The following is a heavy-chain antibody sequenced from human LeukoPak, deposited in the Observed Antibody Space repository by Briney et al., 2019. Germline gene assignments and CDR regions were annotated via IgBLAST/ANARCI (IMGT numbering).Heavy chain of an antibody. V-gene: IGHV3-21*01. CDR3: ASRSL. CDR2: ITSGSSYI. CDR1: GFCLSSYT. Sequence: KPGVSLRLSCAASGFCLSSYTMKWVRQGPGKGLEWVSSITSGSSYIYYADSVKGRFTISRDNAKNSLYLQMSSLRAEDTAVYYCASRSLWGQGTLVTVSS. J-gene: IGHJ4*02.